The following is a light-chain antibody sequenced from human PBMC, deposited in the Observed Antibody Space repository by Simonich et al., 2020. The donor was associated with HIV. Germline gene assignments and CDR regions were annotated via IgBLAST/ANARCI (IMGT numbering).Light chain of an antibody. V-gene: IGKV1-13*02. CDR3: QQYYSTPPWT. J-gene: IGKJ1*01. Sequence: AIQLTQSPSSLSASVGDIVTITCPASQGIRSALALYQQKPGKAPKLLIYDASSLESGVPSRFSGSGSVTDFTLTISSLQPEDFATYYCQQYYSTPPWTFGQGTKVEIK. CDR2: DAS. CDR1: QGIRSA.